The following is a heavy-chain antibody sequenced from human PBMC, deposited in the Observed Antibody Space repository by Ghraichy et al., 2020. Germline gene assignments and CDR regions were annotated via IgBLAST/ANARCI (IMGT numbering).Heavy chain of an antibody. V-gene: IGHV4-39*01. Sequence: SETLSPTCTVSGASIRSPDYFWGWVRQPAGKGLEWVGSAFYSGTDYYNPSLKSRVAVSVDTSKNQFSLKLTSVTAADSGLYFCTRHSSGTLQWYYRGVDVWGQGTTVIVSS. D-gene: IGHD6-19*01. CDR1: GASIRSPDYF. CDR2: AFYSGTD. J-gene: IGHJ6*02. CDR3: TRHSSGTLQWYYRGVDV.